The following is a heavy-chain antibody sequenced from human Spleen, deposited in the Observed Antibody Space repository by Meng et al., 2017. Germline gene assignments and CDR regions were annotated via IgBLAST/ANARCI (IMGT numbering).Heavy chain of an antibody. J-gene: IGHJ4*02. CDR3: ARDDDRAAASKLFGDY. CDR1: AYTVPDYC. Sequence: QLGRAVTRPGAPFQVSSMASAYTVPDYCIHCVGRAPRQGLAWMGRLYPKSSDTHYAQWYQGRVTMTRDTSISTAYMELSLLISVDTVMYYCARDDDRAAASKLFGDYWGQGTLVTVSS. D-gene: IGHD6-13*01. CDR2: LYPKSSDT. V-gene: IGHV1-2*05.